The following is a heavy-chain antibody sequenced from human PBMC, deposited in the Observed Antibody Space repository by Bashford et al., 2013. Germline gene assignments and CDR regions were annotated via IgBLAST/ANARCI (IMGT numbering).Heavy chain of an antibody. V-gene: IGHV1-2*02. CDR1: GYTFTGYS. D-gene: IGHD1-26*01. CDR3: ARDDSGNEKFDP. J-gene: IGHJ5*02. Sequence: ASVKVSCKASGYTFTGYSIHWVRQAPGQGLEWMGWINPNSGGTNSAQKFQGRVTMTRDTSISTAYIELSRLTSDDTAVYYCARDDSGNEKFDPWGQGTLVTVSS. CDR2: INPNSGGT.